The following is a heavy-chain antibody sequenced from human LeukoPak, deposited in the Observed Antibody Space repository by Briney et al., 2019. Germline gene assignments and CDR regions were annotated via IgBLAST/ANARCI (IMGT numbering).Heavy chain of an antibody. CDR2: ISSGISTI. Sequence: SGGSLRLSCAASGFTFSSYSMNWVRQAPGKGLEWVSYISSGISTIYYADSVKGRFTISRDNAKNSLYLQMNSLRAEDTAVYYCARVGSGSGNDFWGQGTLVTVSS. V-gene: IGHV3-48*01. J-gene: IGHJ4*02. D-gene: IGHD3-10*01. CDR1: GFTFSSYS. CDR3: ARVGSGSGNDF.